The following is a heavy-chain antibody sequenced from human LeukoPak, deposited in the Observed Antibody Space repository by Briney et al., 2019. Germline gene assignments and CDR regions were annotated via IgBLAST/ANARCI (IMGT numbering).Heavy chain of an antibody. CDR2: INHSGST. V-gene: IGHV4-34*01. Sequence: GSLRLSCAASGFTFSSYWMAWVRQAPGKGLEWIGEINHSGSTNYNPSLKSRVTISVDTSKNQFSLKLSSVTAADTAVYYCARRIVVVTTDNWFDPWGQGTLVTVSS. CDR1: GFTFSSYW. CDR3: ARRIVVVTTDNWFDP. D-gene: IGHD3-22*01. J-gene: IGHJ5*02.